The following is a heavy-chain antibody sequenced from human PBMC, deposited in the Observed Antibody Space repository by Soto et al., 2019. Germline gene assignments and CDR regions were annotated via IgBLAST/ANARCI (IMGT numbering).Heavy chain of an antibody. V-gene: IGHV1-46*01. CDR3: ARDAGTSGSYTRY. Sequence: QVQLVQSGAEVKKPGASVKVSCKASGYTFTNYFMHWVRQAPGQGLEWMGMINPSGAGTSYAQKFQGRVSMPRDTSTSTMYMELTSLRSEDTAMYYCARDAGTSGSYTRYWGQGTLVTVSS. CDR1: GYTFTNYF. J-gene: IGHJ4*02. D-gene: IGHD1-26*01. CDR2: INPSGAGT.